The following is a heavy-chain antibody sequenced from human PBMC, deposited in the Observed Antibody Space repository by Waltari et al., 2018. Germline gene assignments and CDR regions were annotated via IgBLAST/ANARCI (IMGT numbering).Heavy chain of an antibody. J-gene: IGHJ5*02. D-gene: IGHD6-13*01. CDR2: IIPSLGIA. CDR1: GGTFSSYT. V-gene: IGHV1-69*02. CDR3: ARNPASSSLKFDP. Sequence: QVQLVQSGAEVKKPGSSVKVSCKASGGTFSSYTISWVRQAPGQGLEWMGRIIPSLGIANYAQKLQGRVTMTRNTSISTAYMELSSLRSEDTAVYYCARNPASSSLKFDPWGQGTLVIVSS.